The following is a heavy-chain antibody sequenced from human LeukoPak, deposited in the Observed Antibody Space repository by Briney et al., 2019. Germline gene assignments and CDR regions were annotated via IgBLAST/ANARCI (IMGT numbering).Heavy chain of an antibody. CDR2: IYYSGTT. D-gene: IGHD7-27*01. Sequence: SKTLSLTCTVSGGSISSDYWSWIRQSPGKGLEWIGYIYYSGTTSYNPSLKSRVTISLDTSKNQFSLKLSSVTAADTAVYYCARGANWGSPDYWGQGTLVTVSS. J-gene: IGHJ4*02. CDR1: GGSISSDY. V-gene: IGHV4-59*01. CDR3: ARGANWGSPDY.